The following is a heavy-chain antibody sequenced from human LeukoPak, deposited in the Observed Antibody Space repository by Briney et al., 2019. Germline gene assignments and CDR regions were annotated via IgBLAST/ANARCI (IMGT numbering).Heavy chain of an antibody. CDR2: IKTDGSTT. D-gene: IGHD5-18*01. Sequence: GGSLRLSCAASGFTFSNYWMHWVRQVPGKGLVWVSRIKTDGSTTNYADSLKGRFTISRDNAKNTLYLQMSSLRVEDTAVYYCARGASSGYRIDYWGQGTLVTVSS. CDR1: GFTFSNYW. CDR3: ARGASSGYRIDY. J-gene: IGHJ4*02. V-gene: IGHV3-74*01.